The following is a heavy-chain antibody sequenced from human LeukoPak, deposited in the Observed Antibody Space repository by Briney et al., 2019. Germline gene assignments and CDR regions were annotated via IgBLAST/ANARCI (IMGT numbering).Heavy chain of an antibody. D-gene: IGHD2-8*01. CDR3: ARAGMVYASYYYYYYMDV. J-gene: IGHJ6*03. CDR1: GGSLSSGSYY. CDR2: IYTSGST. V-gene: IGHV4-61*02. Sequence: SEALSLTCTVSGGSLSSGSYYWSWIRQPAGKGLEWIGRIYTSGSTNYNPSLKSRVTISVDTSKNQFSLKLSSVTAADTAVYYCARAGMVYASYYYYYYMDVWGKGTTVTVSS.